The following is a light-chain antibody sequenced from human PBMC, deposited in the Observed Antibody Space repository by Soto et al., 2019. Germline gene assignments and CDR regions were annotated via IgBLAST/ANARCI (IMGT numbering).Light chain of an antibody. CDR1: QSVSSNY. CDR2: DAS. J-gene: IGKJ3*01. Sequence: IGLTQSPSPLSLSPGERAALSCGASQSVSSNYLAWYQQKPGLAPRLLIYDASRRATGIPDRFSGSGSGADFILSISRLEPEDFAVYYCQQSATFGPGTKVDIK. V-gene: IGKV3D-20*01. CDR3: QQSAT.